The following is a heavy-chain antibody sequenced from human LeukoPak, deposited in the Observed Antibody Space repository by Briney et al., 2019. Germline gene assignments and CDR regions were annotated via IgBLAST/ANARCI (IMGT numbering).Heavy chain of an antibody. CDR3: ARDWVKSGGGTIAAAAIYY. V-gene: IGHV4-34*01. J-gene: IGHJ4*02. CDR2: INQSGNT. Sequence: SETLSLTCAVYGGSFSGYYWTWVRQSPGKGQEWIAEINQSGNTNYSPSLKSRVTISVDTSKNQFSLKLSSVTAADTAVYYCARDWVKSGGGTIAAAAIYYWGQGTLVTVSS. D-gene: IGHD6-13*01. CDR1: GGSFSGYY.